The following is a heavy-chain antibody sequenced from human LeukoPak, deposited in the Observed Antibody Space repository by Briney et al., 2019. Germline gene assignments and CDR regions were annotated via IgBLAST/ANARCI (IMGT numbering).Heavy chain of an antibody. CDR1: GGSISSGGYY. D-gene: IGHD6-19*01. CDR2: IYYSGST. CDR3: AGGAGWLIDY. Sequence: SETLSLTCTVSGGSISSGGYYWSWIRQHPGKGLEWIGYIYYSGSTYYNPSLKSRVTISVDTSKNQFSLKLSSVTAADTAMYYCAGGAGWLIDYWGQGVLVTVSS. V-gene: IGHV4-31*03. J-gene: IGHJ4*02.